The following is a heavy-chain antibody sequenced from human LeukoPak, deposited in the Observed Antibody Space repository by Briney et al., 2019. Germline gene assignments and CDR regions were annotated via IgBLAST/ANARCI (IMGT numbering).Heavy chain of an antibody. Sequence: GESLRLSCAASGFTFSSYSMNWVRQAPGKGLEWVSSISSSSTYIYYADSVKGRFTISRDNAKNSLFLQLNSLRAEDTAVYYCARGLYSSSWYDFDYWGQGGLVTVSS. CDR3: ARGLYSSSWYDFDY. CDR1: GFTFSSYS. V-gene: IGHV3-21*01. CDR2: ISSSSTYI. J-gene: IGHJ4*02. D-gene: IGHD6-13*01.